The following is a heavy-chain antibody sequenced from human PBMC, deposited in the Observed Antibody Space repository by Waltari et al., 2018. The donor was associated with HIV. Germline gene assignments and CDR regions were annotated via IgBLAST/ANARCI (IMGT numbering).Heavy chain of an antibody. V-gene: IGHV1-18*01. J-gene: IGHJ4*02. D-gene: IGHD3-22*01. CDR2: ISGYNGDT. Sequence: QVHLVQSGAELRKPGASVTVSGKASGYNFTNYGITWVRQAHGQGLDWMGWISGYNGDTKNAQEVRGRVTMTTDTSTSTAYLEMGSLRFDDTAVYYCARDHYYGSSGYYSDYWGQGTLVTVSS. CDR1: GYNFTNYG. CDR3: ARDHYYGSSGYYSDY.